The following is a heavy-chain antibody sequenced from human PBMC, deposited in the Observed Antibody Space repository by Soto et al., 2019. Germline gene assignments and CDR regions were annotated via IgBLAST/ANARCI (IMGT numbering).Heavy chain of an antibody. CDR2: INAGNGNT. D-gene: IGHD2-15*01. V-gene: IGHV1-3*01. Sequence: GASVKVSCKASGYTFTSYAMHWVRQAPGQRLGWMGWINAGNGNTKYSQKFQGRVTITRDTSASTAYMELSSLRSEDTAVYYCARDAVVVVDANWFDPWGQGTLVTVSS. J-gene: IGHJ5*02. CDR1: GYTFTSYA. CDR3: ARDAVVVVDANWFDP.